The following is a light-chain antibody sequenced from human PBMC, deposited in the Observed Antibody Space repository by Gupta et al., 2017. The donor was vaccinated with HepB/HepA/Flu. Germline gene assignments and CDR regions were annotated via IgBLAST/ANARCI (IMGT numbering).Light chain of an antibody. Sequence: DIQLTQSPSFLSASVGDRVTITCRASQGISSYLAWYQQKPGKAPKLLIYAASTLKSGVPSRFSGSGSGTEFTLTISSLQPEDFATYYCQHINSSPVTFGRGTKVEI. J-gene: IGKJ4*01. CDR2: AAS. CDR1: QGISSY. V-gene: IGKV1-9*01. CDR3: QHINSSPVT.